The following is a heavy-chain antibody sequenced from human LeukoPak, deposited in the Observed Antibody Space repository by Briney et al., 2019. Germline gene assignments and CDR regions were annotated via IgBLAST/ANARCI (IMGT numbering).Heavy chain of an antibody. D-gene: IGHD3-10*01. Sequence: PSETLSLTCTVSGYFISSGYYWGWIRQPPGKGLEWIGSIYHSGSTFYNPSLKSRVTISVDTSKNQFSLKLSSVTAADTAVYYCARGTYYYGSGSSMYNWFDPWGQGTLVTVSS. CDR1: GYFISSGYY. CDR3: ARGTYYYGSGSSMYNWFDP. J-gene: IGHJ5*02. CDR2: IYHSGST. V-gene: IGHV4-38-2*02.